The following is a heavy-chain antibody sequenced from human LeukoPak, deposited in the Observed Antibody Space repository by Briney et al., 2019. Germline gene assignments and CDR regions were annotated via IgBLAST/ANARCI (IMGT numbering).Heavy chain of an antibody. CDR3: ARDRLTTSYYHGMDV. J-gene: IGHJ6*02. CDR2: IIPILGIA. Sequence: SVKVSCKASGGTFSSYTISWVRQAPAQGLEGMGRIIPILGIANYAQKFQGRVTITADKSTSTAYMELSSLRSEDTAVYYCARDRLTTSYYHGMDVWGQGTTVTVSS. CDR1: GGTFSSYT. V-gene: IGHV1-69*04. D-gene: IGHD4/OR15-4a*01.